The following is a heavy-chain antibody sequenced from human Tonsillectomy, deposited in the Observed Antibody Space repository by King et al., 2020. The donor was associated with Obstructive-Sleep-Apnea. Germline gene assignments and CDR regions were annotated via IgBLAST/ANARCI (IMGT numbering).Heavy chain of an antibody. D-gene: IGHD5-18*01. CDR3: ERMGTRYNYGWFDP. Sequence: QLQESGPGLVKPSETLSLTCTVSGGSISSSSYYWGWIRQPPGKGLEWIGSIFYRGNTFCNSSLKSRVTISVDTSKNQFSLKLSSVTAADTAVYYCERMGTRYNYGWFDPWGQGTLVSVSS. CDR1: GGSISSSSYY. J-gene: IGHJ5*02. V-gene: IGHV4-39*07. CDR2: IFYRGNT.